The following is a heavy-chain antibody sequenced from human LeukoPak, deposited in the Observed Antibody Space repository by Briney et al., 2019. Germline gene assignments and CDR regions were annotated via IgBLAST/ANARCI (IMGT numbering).Heavy chain of an antibody. D-gene: IGHD2-15*01. Sequence: GGSLRLSCAASGFTFSNYVMSWVRQAPGKGPEWVSAISGSGGSTFYAGSVQGRLTISRDNSKNTLYLQLNSLRVEDTAVYYCARDKIVVVVSTTLPDMWGQGTMVTVSS. CDR2: ISGSGGST. V-gene: IGHV3-23*01. J-gene: IGHJ3*02. CDR3: ARDKIVVVVSTTLPDM. CDR1: GFTFSNYV.